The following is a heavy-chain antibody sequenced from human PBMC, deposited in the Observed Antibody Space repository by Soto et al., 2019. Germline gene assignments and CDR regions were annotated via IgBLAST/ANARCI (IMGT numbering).Heavy chain of an antibody. D-gene: IGHD6-13*01. CDR1: GGTFSSYR. J-gene: IGHJ4*02. CDR2: IVPIYRTA. V-gene: IGHV1-69*01. Sequence: QVQLVQSGAEVKKPGSSVKVSCKASGGTFSSYRINWVRQAPGQGLEWVGGIVPIYRTADYAQKFQGRVTSTADESARTSYMALRSLKSPDTAVYYCVRDSGAKLSSSWGQGTLVTVSS. CDR3: VRDSGAKLSSS.